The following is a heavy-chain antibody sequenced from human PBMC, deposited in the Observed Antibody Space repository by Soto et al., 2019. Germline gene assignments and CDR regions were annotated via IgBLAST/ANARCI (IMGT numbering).Heavy chain of an antibody. CDR2: IYYSGTT. V-gene: IGHV4-59*08. Sequence: QVQLQESGPGLVKPSETLSLTCTVSGGSLSSYYWSWIRQPPGKGLEWIGYIYYSGTTHYNPSLKSLVTISLDKSKNQFSLHLDFVTAADTAVYYCARTPSGLWIGESYVDYWGQGTLVTVSS. CDR1: GGSLSSYY. J-gene: IGHJ4*02. CDR3: ARTPSGLWIGESYVDY. D-gene: IGHD1-1*01.